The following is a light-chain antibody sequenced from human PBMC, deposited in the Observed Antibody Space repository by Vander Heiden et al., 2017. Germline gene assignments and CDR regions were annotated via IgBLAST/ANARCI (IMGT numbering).Light chain of an antibody. Sequence: SPSSLSASTGDRVTITCRASQGISSYLDWYQQKPGKAPKLLIYAASSLQSGVPSRFSGSGSGTDFTLTISCLQSEDFATYYCQQDDSNPYTFGQGTKVEIK. CDR3: QQDDSNPYT. J-gene: IGKJ2*01. V-gene: IGKV1-8*01. CDR1: QGISSY. CDR2: AAS.